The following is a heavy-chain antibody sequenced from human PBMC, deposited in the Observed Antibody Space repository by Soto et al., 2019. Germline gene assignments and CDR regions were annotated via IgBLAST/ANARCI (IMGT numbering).Heavy chain of an antibody. V-gene: IGHV4-59*08. J-gene: IGHJ6*02. CDR1: GGAMSSYH. D-gene: IGHD4-17*01. CDR2: IYYSGNT. CDR3: ASHSGDSYYDCMDV. Sequence: QVQLQESGPGLVKPSEPLSLTCTVSGGAMSSYHWSWIRQPPGKGLEWIGYIYYSGNTKYNPSLKRLNTISVDTSKNPFSLNLNSVTAADTAVYYCASHSGDSYYDCMDVWGHGTTVTVSS.